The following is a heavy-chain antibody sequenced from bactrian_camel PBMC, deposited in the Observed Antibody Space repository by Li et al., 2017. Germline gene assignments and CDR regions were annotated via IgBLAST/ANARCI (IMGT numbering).Heavy chain of an antibody. J-gene: IGHJ4*01. CDR3: VADCELRYGHFDFNIGS. CDR1: AYYYSSAC. Sequence: VQLVESGGGSVQAGGSLTLSCAASAYYYSSACMAWFRQVPGEEREGVASIYIQGPSTLYADSVNGRFTISRDKTKNTLYLQMNSLKPEDTAMYYCVADCELRYGHFDFNIGSRGQGTQVTVS. V-gene: IGHV3S26*01. CDR2: IYIQGPST. D-gene: IGHD2*01.